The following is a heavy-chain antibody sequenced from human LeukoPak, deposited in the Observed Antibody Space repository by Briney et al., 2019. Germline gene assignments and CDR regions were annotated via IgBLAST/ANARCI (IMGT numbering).Heavy chain of an antibody. CDR2: ISHDGSNK. V-gene: IGHV3-30-3*01. J-gene: IGHJ4*02. CDR3: ARGGPARLRYFDY. D-gene: IGHD3-9*01. Sequence: GGSLRLSCAASGFTFSSYAMHWVRQAPGKGLEWVAVISHDGSNKYYADSVKGRFTISRDNSKNTLYLQMNSLRAEDTAVYYCARGGPARLRYFDYWGQGTLVTVSS. CDR1: GFTFSSYA.